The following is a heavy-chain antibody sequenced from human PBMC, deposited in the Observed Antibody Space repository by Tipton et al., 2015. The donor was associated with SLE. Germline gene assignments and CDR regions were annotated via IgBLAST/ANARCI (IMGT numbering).Heavy chain of an antibody. CDR3: ARSSWYSSSPSEY. CDR1: GGSITSSY. J-gene: IGHJ4*02. D-gene: IGHD6-13*01. Sequence: TLSLTCAVSGGSITSSYWSWIRQPPGKGLEWIGEINHSGSTNYNPSLKSRVTISVDTSKNQFSLKLSSVTAADTAVYYCARSSWYSSSPSEYWGQGTLVTVSS. V-gene: IGHV4-34*01. CDR2: INHSGST.